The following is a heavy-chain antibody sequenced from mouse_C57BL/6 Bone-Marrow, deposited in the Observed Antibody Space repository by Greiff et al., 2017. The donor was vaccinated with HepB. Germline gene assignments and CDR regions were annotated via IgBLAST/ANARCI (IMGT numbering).Heavy chain of an antibody. D-gene: IGHD4-1*01. CDR1: GYTFTSYG. CDR3: ARDWEDY. V-gene: IGHV1-81*01. Sequence: VQLQESGAELARPGASVKLSCKASGYTFTSYGISWVKQRTGQGLEWIGEIYPRSGNTYYNEKFKGKATLTADKSSSKSYMEPRSLTSEDSAVYFCARDWEDYWGQGTTLTVSS. CDR2: IYPRSGNT. J-gene: IGHJ2*01.